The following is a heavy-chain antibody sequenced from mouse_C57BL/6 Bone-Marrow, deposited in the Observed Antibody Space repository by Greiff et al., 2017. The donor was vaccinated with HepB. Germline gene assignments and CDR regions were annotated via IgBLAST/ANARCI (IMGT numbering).Heavy chain of an antibody. Sequence: QVQLQQPGAELVKPGASVKMSCKASGYTFTSYWMHWVKQRPGRGLEWIGRIDPNSGGTKYNEKFKSKATLTVDKPSSTAYMQLSSLTSEDSAVYYCARGGWLLRPYWYFDVWGTGTTVTVSS. CDR1: GYTFTSYW. J-gene: IGHJ1*03. CDR2: IDPNSGGT. CDR3: ARGGWLLRPYWYFDV. V-gene: IGHV1-72*01. D-gene: IGHD2-3*01.